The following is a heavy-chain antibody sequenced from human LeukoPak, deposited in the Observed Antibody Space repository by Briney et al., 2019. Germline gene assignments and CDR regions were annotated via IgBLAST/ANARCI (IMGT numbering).Heavy chain of an antibody. CDR1: GGSISSYY. CDR2: IYTSGST. D-gene: IGHD6-13*01. Sequence: SETLSLTCTVSGGSISSYYWSWIRQPAGKGLEWIGRIYTSGSTNYNPSLKSRVTMSVDTSKNQFSLKLSSVTAADTAVYYCARDGNPQIAAAAPYWYFDLWGRGTLVTVSS. J-gene: IGHJ2*01. CDR3: ARDGNPQIAAAAPYWYFDL. V-gene: IGHV4-4*07.